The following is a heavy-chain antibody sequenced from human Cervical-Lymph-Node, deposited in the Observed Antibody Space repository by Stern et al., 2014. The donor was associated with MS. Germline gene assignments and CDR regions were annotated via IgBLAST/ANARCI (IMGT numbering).Heavy chain of an antibody. D-gene: IGHD3-3*01. J-gene: IGHJ4*02. CDR2: LYYSGST. CDR1: GVSISSYH. CDR3: VRDIHRGFGVDY. V-gene: IGHV4-59*01. Sequence: QLQLQESGPGLVKPSETLSLTCSAPGVSISSYHWSWVRQSPGKGLQWIGYLYYSGSTAYNPSLQGRATFSRDTSMNQLSLKLNSVTSADTAVYYCVRDIHRGFGVDYWGQGALVTVSS.